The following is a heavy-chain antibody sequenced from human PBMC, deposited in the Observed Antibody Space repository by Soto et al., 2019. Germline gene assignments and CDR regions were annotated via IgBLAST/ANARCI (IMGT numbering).Heavy chain of an antibody. D-gene: IGHD3-10*02. Sequence: EEQLVQSGGGLVQPGGSLRLSCAASGFSFSSYDLFWVRQAPGKGLEYVSAVSRNGINTYYAKSVKGRFTISRDNSKNIMYLQMGTLRAEDMAVYYCAITYYDVDVWGKGTTVIVSS. CDR2: VSRNGINT. J-gene: IGHJ6*04. CDR3: AITYYDVDV. CDR1: GFSFSSYD. V-gene: IGHV3-64*01.